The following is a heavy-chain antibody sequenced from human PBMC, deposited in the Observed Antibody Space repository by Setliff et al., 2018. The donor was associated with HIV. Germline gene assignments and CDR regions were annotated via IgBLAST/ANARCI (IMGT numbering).Heavy chain of an antibody. CDR3: ARHSPSDY. V-gene: IGHV4-59*08. CDR1: GGSIRSYY. Sequence: SETLSLACSVTGGSIRSYYWSWIRQSPGKGLEWIGYIYFSGSTSYNPSLKSRVTISVDTSKNQFSLKLSSVTAADTAVYYCARHSPSDYWGQGTLVTVSS. J-gene: IGHJ4*02. CDR2: IYFSGST.